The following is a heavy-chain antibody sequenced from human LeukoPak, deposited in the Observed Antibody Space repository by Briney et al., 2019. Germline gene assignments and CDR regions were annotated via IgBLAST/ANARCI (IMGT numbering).Heavy chain of an antibody. V-gene: IGHV3-53*01. J-gene: IGHJ4*02. D-gene: IGHD1-26*01. CDR2: IYSGGST. CDR1: GFTVSSNY. Sequence: GGSLRLSCAASGFTVSSNYMSWVRQAPGKGLEWVSVIYSGGSTYYADSVKGRFTISRDNSKNTLYLQMNSLRAEDTAVYYCARDHVRVGATPLGYWGQGTLVTVSS. CDR3: ARDHVRVGATPLGY.